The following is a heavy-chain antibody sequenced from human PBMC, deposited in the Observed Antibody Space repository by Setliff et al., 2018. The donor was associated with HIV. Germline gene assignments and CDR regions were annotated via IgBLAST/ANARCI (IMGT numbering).Heavy chain of an antibody. CDR1: GFTFNNAW. Sequence: PGGSLRLSCVASGFTFNNAWMNWVRQAPGKGLEWVGRIKSKTDGGTTDYAAPVKGRFTISRDDSKNTLYLQMNSLRAEDTAVYYCAKDRYYDSSGSPFDYWGQGTLVTSPQ. V-gene: IGHV3-15*01. CDR3: AKDRYYDSSGSPFDY. CDR2: IKSKTDGGTT. D-gene: IGHD3-22*01. J-gene: IGHJ4*02.